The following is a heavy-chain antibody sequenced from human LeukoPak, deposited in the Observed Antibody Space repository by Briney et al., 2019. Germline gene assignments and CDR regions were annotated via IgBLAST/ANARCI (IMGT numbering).Heavy chain of an antibody. CDR3: ARERRPNYYDSSGRVGY. CDR2: INPNSGGT. CDR1: GYTSTGYY. Sequence: ASVKVSCKASGYTSTGYYMHWVRQAPGQGLEWMGWINPNSGGTNYAQKFQGRVTMTRDTSISTAYMELSRLRSDDTAVYYCARERRPNYYDSSGRVGYWGQGTLVTVSS. J-gene: IGHJ4*02. V-gene: IGHV1-2*02. D-gene: IGHD3-22*01.